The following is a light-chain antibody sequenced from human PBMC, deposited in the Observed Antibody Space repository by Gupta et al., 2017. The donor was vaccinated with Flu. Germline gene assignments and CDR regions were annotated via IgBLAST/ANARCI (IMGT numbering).Light chain of an antibody. CDR2: EGS. Sequence: QSARTQPASVSGSPGQAITISCTGTSSDVGSYNLVSLYQQHPGKAPKLMIYEGSKRPSGVSNRFSGSKSGNTASLTISGLQAEDEADYYCCSYAGSSTFKVFGGGTKLTVL. J-gene: IGLJ3*02. CDR1: SSDVGSYNL. CDR3: CSYAGSSTFKV. V-gene: IGLV2-23*03.